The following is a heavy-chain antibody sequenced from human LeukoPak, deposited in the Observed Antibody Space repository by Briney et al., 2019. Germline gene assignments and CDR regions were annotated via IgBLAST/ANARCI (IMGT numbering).Heavy chain of an antibody. V-gene: IGHV3-33*01. Sequence: GGSLRLSCAASGFTFSSYGMHWVRQAPGEGLEWVAVIWYDGSNKYYADSVKGRFTISRDNSKNTLYLQTNSLRAEDTAVYYCARESGDGYFDYWGQGTLVTVSS. D-gene: IGHD3-10*01. J-gene: IGHJ4*02. CDR3: ARESGDGYFDY. CDR2: IWYDGSNK. CDR1: GFTFSSYG.